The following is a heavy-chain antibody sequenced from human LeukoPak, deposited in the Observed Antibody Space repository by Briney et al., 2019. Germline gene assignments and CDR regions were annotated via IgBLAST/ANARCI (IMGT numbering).Heavy chain of an antibody. CDR3: AREGGKQWLVFDY. D-gene: IGHD6-19*01. Sequence: SESLSLTCTVSGGSISSSSYYWGWIRQPPGKGLEWIESIYYSGSTYYNPSLKSRVTLSMDTSKLQFSLKLTSVTAADTAVYYCAREGGKQWLVFDYWGQGALVTVSS. V-gene: IGHV4-39*07. J-gene: IGHJ4*02. CDR1: GGSISSSSYY. CDR2: IYYSGST.